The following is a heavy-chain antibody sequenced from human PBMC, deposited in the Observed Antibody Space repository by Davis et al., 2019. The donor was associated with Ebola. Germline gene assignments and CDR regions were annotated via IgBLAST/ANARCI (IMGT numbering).Heavy chain of an antibody. CDR1: GGSISSSNW. CDR2: IYHSGST. Sequence: SETLSLTCAVSGGSISSSNWWSWVRQPPGQGLEWIGEIYHSGSTNYNPSLKSRVTISVDTSKNQFSLKLSSVTAADTAVYYCARGYGSGSYYNGLFDYWGQGTLVTVSS. J-gene: IGHJ4*02. V-gene: IGHV4-4*02. CDR3: ARGYGSGSYYNGLFDY. D-gene: IGHD3-10*01.